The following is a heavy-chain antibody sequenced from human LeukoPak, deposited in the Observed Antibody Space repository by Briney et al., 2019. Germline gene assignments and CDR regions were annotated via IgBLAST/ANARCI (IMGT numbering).Heavy chain of an antibody. Sequence: GGSLRLSCAASGFSISIHWVTWVRQAPGKGLEWVAHINPDGSEKSYADSVNGRFTISRDNADNSVTLQMNSLRAEDTGVFYCGRGRYGLDVWGQGTTVTVSS. CDR2: INPDGSEK. V-gene: IGHV3-7*01. CDR3: GRGRYGLDV. CDR1: GFSISIHW. J-gene: IGHJ6*02.